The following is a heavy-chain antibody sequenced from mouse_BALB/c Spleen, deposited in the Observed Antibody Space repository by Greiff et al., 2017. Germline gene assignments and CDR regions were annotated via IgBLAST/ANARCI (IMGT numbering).Heavy chain of an antibody. V-gene: IGHV1S22*01. CDR3: TNYWAY. CDR2: IYPGSGST. Sequence: LQQPGSELVRPGASVKLSCKASGYTFTSYWMHWVKQRPGQGLEWIGNIYPGSGSTNYDEKFKSKATLTVDTSSSTAYMQLSSLTSEDSAVYYCTNYWAYWGQGTLVTVSA. D-gene: IGHD1-1*01. CDR1: GYTFTSYW. J-gene: IGHJ3*01.